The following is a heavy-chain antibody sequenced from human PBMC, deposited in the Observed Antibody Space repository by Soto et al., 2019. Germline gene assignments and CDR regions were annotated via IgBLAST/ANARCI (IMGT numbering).Heavy chain of an antibody. Sequence: QLQLQESGPGLVKPSETLSLTCTVSGGSISSSSYYWGWLRQPPGKGLEWIGSIYYSGSTYYNPSLKSRVTISVDTSKNQFALKLSSVTAADTAVYYCARQPSSIAARHFDYWGQGTLVTVSS. V-gene: IGHV4-39*01. CDR2: IYYSGST. CDR1: GGSISSSSYY. CDR3: ARQPSSIAARHFDY. D-gene: IGHD6-6*01. J-gene: IGHJ4*02.